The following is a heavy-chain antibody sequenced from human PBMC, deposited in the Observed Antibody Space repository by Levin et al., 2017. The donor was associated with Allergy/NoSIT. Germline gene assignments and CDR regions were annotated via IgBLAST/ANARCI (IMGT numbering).Heavy chain of an antibody. V-gene: IGHV1-24*01. J-gene: IGHJ3*01. CDR1: GHTLTELS. Sequence: ASVKVSCKVSGHTLTELSMNWVRQAPGKGLEWMATFDPEDGETIYAQNFRGRVTMTQDTSTDTAYMELTSLRSDDTAVYYCVTDLIVILTPPWRAWGQGTMITVSS. CDR3: VTDLIVILTPPWRA. D-gene: IGHD2/OR15-2a*01. CDR2: FDPEDGET.